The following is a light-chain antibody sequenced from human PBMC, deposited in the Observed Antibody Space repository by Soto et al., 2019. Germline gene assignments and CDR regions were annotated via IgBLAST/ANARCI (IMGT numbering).Light chain of an antibody. Sequence: DLQMTQSPSTLSASVGPRFTISCRASQTITRWMAWYQQKKGKAPKIMIYDASSLESGVPSRFSGSGYGTEFTLTISSLQPEDSATYYCQQSYSNPRTFGQGTKVDIK. CDR3: QQSYSNPRT. V-gene: IGKV1-5*01. J-gene: IGKJ1*01. CDR2: DAS. CDR1: QTITRW.